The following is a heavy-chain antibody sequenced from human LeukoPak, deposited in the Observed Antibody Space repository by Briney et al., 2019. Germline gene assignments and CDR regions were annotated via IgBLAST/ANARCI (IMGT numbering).Heavy chain of an antibody. J-gene: IGHJ1*01. CDR1: GFTFSSYG. CDR3: AKDDAWGRYKD. D-gene: IGHD3-16*01. CDR2: ISPSGGIT. V-gene: IGHV3-23*01. Sequence: GGSLRLSCAASGFTFSSYGMHWVHQAPGKGLEWVSGISPSGGITYYTDSVKGRFTISRDNSKNTVSLQMNSLRGEDTAVYYCAKDDAWGRYKDWGQGTLVTVSS.